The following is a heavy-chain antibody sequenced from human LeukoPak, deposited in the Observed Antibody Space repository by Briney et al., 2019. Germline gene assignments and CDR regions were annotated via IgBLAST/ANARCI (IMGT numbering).Heavy chain of an antibody. Sequence: ASVKVSCKASGYTFTSYGISWVRQAPGQGLEWMGWISAYNGNTNYAQKLQGRVTMTTDTSTSTAYMELRSLRSDDTAVYYCARTPGGSYAYYYYGMDVWGKGTTVTVSS. D-gene: IGHD3-16*01. CDR3: ARTPGGSYAYYYYGMDV. V-gene: IGHV1-18*04. CDR1: GYTFTSYG. J-gene: IGHJ6*04. CDR2: ISAYNGNT.